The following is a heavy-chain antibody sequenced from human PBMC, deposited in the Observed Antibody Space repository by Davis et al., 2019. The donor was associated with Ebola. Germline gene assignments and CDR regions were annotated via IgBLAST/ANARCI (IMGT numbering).Heavy chain of an antibody. CDR2: INHSGST. J-gene: IGHJ4*02. CDR1: GGSFSGYY. V-gene: IGHV4-34*01. D-gene: IGHD3-22*01. CDR3: ARANPLYYYDSSGYYGSRSGGFDY. Sequence: SETLSLTCAVYGGSFSGYYWSWIRQPPGKGLEWIGEINHSGSTNYNPSLKSRVTISVDTSKNQFSLKLSSVTAADTAVYYCARANPLYYYDSSGYYGSRSGGFDYWGQGTLVTVSS.